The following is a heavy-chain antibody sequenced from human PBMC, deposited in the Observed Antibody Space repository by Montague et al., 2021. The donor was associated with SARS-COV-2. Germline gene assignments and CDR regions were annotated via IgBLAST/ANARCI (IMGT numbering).Heavy chain of an antibody. V-gene: IGHV4-59*08. D-gene: IGHD6-19*01. CDR2: VHDSGST. CDR3: ARLAGFHTYFAFDV. J-gene: IGHJ6*02. Sequence: SETLSLTCAVYDGSFSDYSWTWIRQPPGKGLEWIGYVHDSGSTIYNPSLSSRVTIPVDTSKNQFSLKMSSVTAADTAVYYCARLAGFHTYFAFDVWGQGTTVAVS. CDR1: DGSFSDYS.